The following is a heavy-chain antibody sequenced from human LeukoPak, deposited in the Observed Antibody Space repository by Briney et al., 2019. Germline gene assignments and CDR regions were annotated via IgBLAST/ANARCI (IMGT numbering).Heavy chain of an antibody. V-gene: IGHV1-8*02. J-gene: IGHJ5*02. CDR3: ARVRVVVTAIRWFDP. D-gene: IGHD2-21*02. CDR2: MNPNSGNT. Sequence: GASVKVSCKASGYTFTSYGISWVRQAPGQGLEWMGWMNPNSGNTGYAQKFQGRVTMTRNTSISTAYMELSSLRSEDTAVYYCARVRVVVTAIRWFDPWGQGTLVTVSS. CDR1: GYTFTSYG.